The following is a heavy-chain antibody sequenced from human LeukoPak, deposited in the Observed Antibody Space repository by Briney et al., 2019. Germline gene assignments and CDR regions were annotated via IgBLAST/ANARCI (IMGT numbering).Heavy chain of an antibody. D-gene: IGHD3-22*01. V-gene: IGHV3-74*01. CDR2: INSDGSST. J-gene: IGHJ4*02. CDR1: GFTFSSYW. Sequence: GSLRLSCAASGFTFSSYWMHWVRQAPGKGLVWVSRINSDGSSTSYADSVKGRFTISRDNAKNTLYLQMNSLRAEDTAVYYCARGTYYYDSSGYPLFDYWGQGTLVTVSS. CDR3: ARGTYYYDSSGYPLFDY.